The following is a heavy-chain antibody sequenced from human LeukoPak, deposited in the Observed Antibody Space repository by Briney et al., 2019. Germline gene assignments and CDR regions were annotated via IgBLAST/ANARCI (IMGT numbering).Heavy chain of an antibody. CDR1: GITFSGYW. Sequence: PGGSLSRSCAASGITFSGYWMSWVRQAPGKGLEWVATINQDGSEKYYVDSVKGRFTISRDNAKNSLYLEMNSLRAEDTAIYYCARDRSGSYWGQGTLVTVSS. CDR2: INQDGSEK. D-gene: IGHD3-3*01. CDR3: ARDRSGSY. J-gene: IGHJ4*02. V-gene: IGHV3-7*05.